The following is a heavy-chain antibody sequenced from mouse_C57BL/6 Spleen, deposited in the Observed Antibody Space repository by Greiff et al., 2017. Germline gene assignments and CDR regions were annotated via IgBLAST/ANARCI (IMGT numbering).Heavy chain of an antibody. J-gene: IGHJ3*01. CDR3: ARSEDGYSAWFAY. CDR2: IYPGDGDT. D-gene: IGHD2-3*01. CDR1: GYAFSSYW. Sequence: VQLQQSGAELVKPGASVKISCKASGYAFSSYWMNWVKQRPGKGLEWIGQIYPGDGDTNYNGKFKGKATLTADKSSSTAYMQRSSLTSEDSAVYFCARSEDGYSAWFAYWGQGTLVTVSA. V-gene: IGHV1-80*01.